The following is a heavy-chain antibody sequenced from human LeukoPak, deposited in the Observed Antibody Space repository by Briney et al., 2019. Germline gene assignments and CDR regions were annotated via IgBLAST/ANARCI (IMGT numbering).Heavy chain of an antibody. CDR3: ARGRPGGWDYWYFDL. Sequence: PSETLSLTCAVYGGSFSGYYWSWIRQPPGKGLEWIGEINHSGSTNYNPSLKSRVTMSVDTSKNQFSLKLSSVTAADTAVYYCARGRPGGWDYWYFDLWGRGTLVTVSS. CDR2: INHSGST. V-gene: IGHV4-34*01. J-gene: IGHJ2*01. D-gene: IGHD3-16*01. CDR1: GGSFSGYY.